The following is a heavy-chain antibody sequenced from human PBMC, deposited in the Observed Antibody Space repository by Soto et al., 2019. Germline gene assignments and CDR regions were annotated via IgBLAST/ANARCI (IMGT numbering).Heavy chain of an antibody. V-gene: IGHV3-23*01. CDR3: AQDRGCGVVSPSHAS. Sequence: EVQLLESGGGIVQPGGSLRVSCVASGFTFRNFVMSWVRQAPGKGLEWVSAIRGTGGETFYADSVKGRFTISRDNSKNTLYLQMNSLRDEDTALYFCAQDRGCGVVSPSHASWGQGTLVTVSS. D-gene: IGHD2-21*01. CDR1: GFTFRNFV. J-gene: IGHJ5*02. CDR2: IRGTGGET.